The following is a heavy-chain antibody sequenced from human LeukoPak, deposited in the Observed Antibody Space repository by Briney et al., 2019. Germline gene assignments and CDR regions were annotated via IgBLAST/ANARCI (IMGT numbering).Heavy chain of an antibody. J-gene: IGHJ4*02. D-gene: IGHD3-10*01. V-gene: IGHV3-23*01. CDR1: GFTFSSYA. CDR3: ARDGYASGSHDY. CDR2: ISDSGGNT. Sequence: GGSLRLSCAASGFTFSSYAMSWVRQAPGKGLEWVSGISDSGGNTYYADSVKGRFTISRDNSKNTLSLQMNSLRDEDTAVYYCARDGYASGSHDYWGQGTLVTVSS.